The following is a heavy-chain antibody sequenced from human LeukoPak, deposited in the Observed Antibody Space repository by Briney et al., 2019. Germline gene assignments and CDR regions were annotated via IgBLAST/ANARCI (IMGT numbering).Heavy chain of an antibody. J-gene: IGHJ4*02. CDR3: ARWTGYRFDY. Sequence: SVKVSCKASGGTFSSYAISWVRQAPGQGLEWMGGIIPIFGTANYAQKFQGRVTVTADESTSTVYMELSSLRSEDTAVYYCARWTGYRFDYWGQGTLVTVSS. CDR1: GGTFSSYA. V-gene: IGHV1-69*13. D-gene: IGHD5-12*01. CDR2: IIPIFGTA.